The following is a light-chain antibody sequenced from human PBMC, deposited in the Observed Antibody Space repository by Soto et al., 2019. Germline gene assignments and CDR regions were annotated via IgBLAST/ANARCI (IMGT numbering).Light chain of an antibody. CDR3: AAWDDRLNGAL. J-gene: IGLJ1*01. Sequence: QSALTQPPSASGTPGQRVTMSFSGGSSNIGSNTVSWYQHLPGTAPQLLIYSDTQRASGVADRFSGSKSGTSASLAISGLQSDDEADYYCAAWDDRLNGALFGTGTKVTVL. V-gene: IGLV1-44*01. CDR1: SSNIGSNT. CDR2: SDT.